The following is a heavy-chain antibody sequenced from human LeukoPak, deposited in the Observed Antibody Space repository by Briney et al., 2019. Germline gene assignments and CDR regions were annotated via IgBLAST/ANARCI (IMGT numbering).Heavy chain of an antibody. CDR1: GYSISSGYY. V-gene: IGHV4-38-2*02. D-gene: IGHD3-3*01. Sequence: SETLSLTCTVSGYSISSGYYWGWIRQPPGKGLEWIGSVYHSGRTYYNSSLKSRVTLSVDMSKNQFSLKLTSVTAADTAVYHCARKEWVPYYFDYWGQGALVTVSS. CDR3: ARKEWVPYYFDY. CDR2: VYHSGRT. J-gene: IGHJ4*02.